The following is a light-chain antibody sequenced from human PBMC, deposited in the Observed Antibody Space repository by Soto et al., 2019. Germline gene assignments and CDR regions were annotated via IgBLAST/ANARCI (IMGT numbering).Light chain of an antibody. Sequence: DIPMTQSPSSLSSSVXVRVTITCXXSQSISTYLIWYQQKPGKAPKLLIYDASNRATGIPARFSGSGSGTDFTLTISSLEPEDFAVYYCQQRSNWLSITFGQGTRLEIK. CDR2: DAS. CDR1: QSISTY. V-gene: IGKV1-39*01. J-gene: IGKJ5*01. CDR3: QQRSNWLSIT.